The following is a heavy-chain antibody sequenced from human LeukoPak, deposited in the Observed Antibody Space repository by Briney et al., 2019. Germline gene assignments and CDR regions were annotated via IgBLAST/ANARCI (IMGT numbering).Heavy chain of an antibody. Sequence: PGGSLLLSCAAPGFSLSYYGMHSVRQAPAKGLELVPFIRFDGTDEFYADSVKGRFTISRDNSQNTLHLQMNSLRDEDRTVYYCAKSIAVAGLGGGRIFDYWGQGTLVTVSS. CDR3: AKSIAVAGLGGGRIFDY. D-gene: IGHD6-19*01. CDR2: IRFDGTDE. J-gene: IGHJ4*02. V-gene: IGHV3-30*02. CDR1: GFSLSYYG.